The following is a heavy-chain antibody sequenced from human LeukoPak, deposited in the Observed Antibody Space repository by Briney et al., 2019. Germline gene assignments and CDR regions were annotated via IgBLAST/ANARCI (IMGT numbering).Heavy chain of an antibody. CDR1: GYTFTSYY. Sequence: ASVKVSCKASGYTFTSYYMHWVRQAPGQGLEWMGIINPSGGSTSYAQKFQGRVTMTRDTSTSTVYMELSSLRSEDTAVYYCARVFSVTGEKYYYGSGSQRPIDYWGQGTLVTVSS. D-gene: IGHD3-10*01. CDR3: ARVFSVTGEKYYYGSGSQRPIDY. J-gene: IGHJ4*02. CDR2: INPSGGST. V-gene: IGHV1-46*01.